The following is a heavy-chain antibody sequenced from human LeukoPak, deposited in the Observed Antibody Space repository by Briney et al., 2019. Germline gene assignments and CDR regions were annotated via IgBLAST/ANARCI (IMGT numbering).Heavy chain of an antibody. CDR1: GFTFDDYA. V-gene: IGHV3-9*01. J-gene: IGHJ4*02. CDR2: INWNSGNI. Sequence: GGSLRLSCAASGFTFDDYAMHWVRQAPGKGLEWVSGINWNSGNIGYAGSVKGRFTISRDNAKNSLYLQMSSLRAEDTALYYCAKATSARQFDYWGQGTLVTVS. CDR3: AKATSARQFDY. D-gene: IGHD6-6*01.